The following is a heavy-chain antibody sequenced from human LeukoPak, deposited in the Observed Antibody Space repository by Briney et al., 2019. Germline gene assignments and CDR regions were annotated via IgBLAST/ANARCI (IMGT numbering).Heavy chain of an antibody. CDR1: GFTFSAYV. CDR2: MSDSAGGA. J-gene: IGHJ3*02. V-gene: IGHV3-23*01. D-gene: IGHD6-13*01. Sequence: GGSLRLSCAASGFTFSAYVMTWVRQAPGKGLEWVSAMSDSAGGASYADSVRGRFTISRDNSENTLYLEMHSLRVEDTAVCYCAKAWAPVSSSWYLAFDIWGQGTMVTVSS. CDR3: AKAWAPVSSSWYLAFDI.